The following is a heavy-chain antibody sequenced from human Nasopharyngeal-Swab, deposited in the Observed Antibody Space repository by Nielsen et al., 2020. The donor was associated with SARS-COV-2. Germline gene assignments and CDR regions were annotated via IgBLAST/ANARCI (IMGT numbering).Heavy chain of an antibody. CDR1: GYSFTNYW. Sequence: GESLKISCKASGYSFTNYWIGWVRQMPGTGLEWMGLIQPGDSSIRYIPPFQGQVTISVDKSLSTTYLQWSNLKASDAATYYCARRGDCNGHPCYSDYWGQGTLVTVSS. J-gene: IGHJ4*02. CDR2: IQPGDSSI. CDR3: ARRGDCNGHPCYSDY. V-gene: IGHV5-51*01. D-gene: IGHD2-21*02.